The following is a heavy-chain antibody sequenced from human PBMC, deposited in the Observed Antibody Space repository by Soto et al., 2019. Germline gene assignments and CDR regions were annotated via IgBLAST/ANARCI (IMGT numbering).Heavy chain of an antibody. J-gene: IGHJ4*02. D-gene: IGHD3-22*01. V-gene: IGHV3-30*18. CDR1: GFTFSSYG. CDR2: ISYDGSNK. CDR3: AKDTYSHDSSGYYIFDY. Sequence: QVQLVESGGGVVQPGRSLRLSCAASGFTFSSYGMHWVRQAPGKGLEWVAHISYDGSNKHYVDSVKGRFTISRDNSKNTLYLQMNSMRGEDTAVYYWAKDTYSHDSSGYYIFDYWGQGTPVTVSS.